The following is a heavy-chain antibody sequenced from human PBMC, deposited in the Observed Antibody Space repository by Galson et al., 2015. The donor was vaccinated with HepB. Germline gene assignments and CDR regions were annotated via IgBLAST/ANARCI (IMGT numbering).Heavy chain of an antibody. CDR2: ISYDGSDK. Sequence: SLRLSCAASGFNFRGYAMHWVRQAPGKGLEWVAAISYDGSDKNYINSVKGRFSISRDNSKNTLYVDMDSLRVEDTAVYYCAKGSGMIGDRCLDYWGPGTLVTVSS. D-gene: IGHD3-22*01. V-gene: IGHV3-30*18. CDR3: AKGSGMIGDRCLDY. J-gene: IGHJ4*02. CDR1: GFNFRGYA.